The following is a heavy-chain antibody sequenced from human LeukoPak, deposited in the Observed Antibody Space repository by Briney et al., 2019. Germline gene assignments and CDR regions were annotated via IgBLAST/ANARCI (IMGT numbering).Heavy chain of an antibody. CDR3: ISHGIDY. CDR1: GGSISGSSHY. CDR2: IFYAGST. Sequence: SETLSLTCTVSGGSISGSSHYWGWIHQPPGKGLEWIGSIFYAGSTYYNPSLKSRVTISVDTSKNQFSLKLSSVTAADTAVYYCISHGIDYWGQGTLVTVSS. V-gene: IGHV4-39*01. J-gene: IGHJ4*02.